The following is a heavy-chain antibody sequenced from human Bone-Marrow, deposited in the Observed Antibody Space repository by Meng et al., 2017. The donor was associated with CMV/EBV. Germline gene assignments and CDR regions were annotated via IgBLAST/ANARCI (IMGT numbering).Heavy chain of an antibody. CDR3: ARAAGGGRDY. Sequence: TCTVSGGSISSGGYYWGWIRQHPGKGLEWIGYIYYSGSTYYNPSLKSRVTISVDTSKNQFSLKLSSVTAADTAVYYCARAAGGGRDYWGQGTLVTVSS. D-gene: IGHD3-10*01. CDR1: GGSISSGGYY. J-gene: IGHJ4*02. V-gene: IGHV4-31*03. CDR2: IYYSGST.